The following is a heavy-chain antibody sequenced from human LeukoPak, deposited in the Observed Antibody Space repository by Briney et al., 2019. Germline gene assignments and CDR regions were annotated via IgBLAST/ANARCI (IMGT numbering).Heavy chain of an antibody. J-gene: IGHJ6*02. D-gene: IGHD6-13*01. CDR1: RFTVSSNY. CDR3: ARDKRSSWLYYYGMDV. Sequence: GGSLRLSCAASRFTVSSNYMSWVRQAPGKGLEWVSVIYSGGSTYYADSVKGRFTISRDNSKNTLYLQMNSLRAEDTAVYYCARDKRSSWLYYYGMDVWGQGTTVTVSS. V-gene: IGHV3-66*01. CDR2: IYSGGST.